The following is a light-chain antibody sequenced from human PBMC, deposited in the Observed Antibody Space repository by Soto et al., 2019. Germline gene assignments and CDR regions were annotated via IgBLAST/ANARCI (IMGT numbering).Light chain of an antibody. Sequence: DIHMTQSPSSVSASVGYRFTITCRAGQGISSWLAWYQQKPGKAPKLLIYAASSLQSGVPSRFSGSGSGTEFTLNISSLQPDDFATYYCQHWSFGQGTKVDIK. J-gene: IGKJ1*01. CDR1: QGISSW. V-gene: IGKV1-12*01. CDR2: AAS. CDR3: QHWS.